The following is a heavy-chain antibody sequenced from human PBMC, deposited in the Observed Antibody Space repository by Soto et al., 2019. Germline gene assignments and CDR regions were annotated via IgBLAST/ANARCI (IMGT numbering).Heavy chain of an antibody. CDR2: IYYSGST. D-gene: IGHD5-12*01. CDR1: GGSISSGGYY. V-gene: IGHV4-31*03. J-gene: IGHJ4*02. CDR3: ARDGTGSGYDFDY. Sequence: QVQLQESGPGLVKPSQTLSLTCTVSGGSISSGGYYWSWIRQHPGKGLEWIGYIYYSGSTYYNPSLKSRVTISGDTSKNQFSLKLSSVTAADTAVYYCARDGTGSGYDFDYWGQGTLVTVSS.